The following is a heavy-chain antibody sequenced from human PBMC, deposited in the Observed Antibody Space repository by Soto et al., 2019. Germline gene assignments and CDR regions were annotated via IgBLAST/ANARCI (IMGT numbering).Heavy chain of an antibody. D-gene: IGHD6-19*01. Sequence: GGSLRLSCEASGFTFTSYAMSWVRQAPGKGLEWVSATSGSGDTTYYADSVKGRFTISRDNSEKRLYLQMNSLRAEDTAVYYCARAGMRKLAVAFDYWGQGTLVTVS. J-gene: IGHJ4*02. CDR1: GFTFTSYA. CDR2: TSGSGDTT. CDR3: ARAGMRKLAVAFDY. V-gene: IGHV3-23*01.